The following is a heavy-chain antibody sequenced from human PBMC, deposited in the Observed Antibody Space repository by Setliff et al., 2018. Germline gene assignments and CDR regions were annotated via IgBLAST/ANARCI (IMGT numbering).Heavy chain of an antibody. CDR3: ARGVVVVVAATSNYFDP. V-gene: IGHV3-30*02. CDR2: IRYDRSNK. D-gene: IGHD2-15*01. CDR1: GFTFSSYG. Sequence: GGSLRLSCAASGFTFSSYGMHWVRQAPGKGLEWVAFIRYDRSNKDYADSVKGRFTISRDNSKNAVYLQMNSLRAKDTAEYYCARGVVVVVAATSNYFDPWGQGTLVTVSS. J-gene: IGHJ5*02.